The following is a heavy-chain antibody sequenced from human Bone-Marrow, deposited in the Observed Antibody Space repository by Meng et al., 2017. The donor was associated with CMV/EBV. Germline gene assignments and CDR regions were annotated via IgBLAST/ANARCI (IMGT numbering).Heavy chain of an antibody. J-gene: IGHJ3*02. V-gene: IGHV4-39*07. D-gene: IGHD6-19*01. CDR2: IYYSGST. Sequence: ETLSLTCTVSGGSISSSSYYWGWIRQPPGKGLEWIGSIYYSGSTYYNPSLKSRVTISVDTSKNQFSLKLSSVTAADTAVYYCARERGGWYSYDAFDIWGQGTMVTVSS. CDR1: GGSISSSSYY. CDR3: ARERGGWYSYDAFDI.